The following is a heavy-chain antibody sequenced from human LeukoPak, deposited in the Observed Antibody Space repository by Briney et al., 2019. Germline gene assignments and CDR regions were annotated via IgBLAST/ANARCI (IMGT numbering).Heavy chain of an antibody. CDR3: AGGSYCTNGVCYTSEYFQH. D-gene: IGHD2-8*01. J-gene: IGHJ1*01. V-gene: IGHV4-30-4*01. CDR1: GGSISSGDYY. Sequence: PSETLSLTCTVSGGSISSGDYYWSWIRQPPGKGLEWIGYIYYSGSTYYNPSLKSRVTMSVDTSKNQFSLKLRSVTAADTAVYYCAGGSYCTNGVCYTSEYFQHWGQGTLVTVSS. CDR2: IYYSGST.